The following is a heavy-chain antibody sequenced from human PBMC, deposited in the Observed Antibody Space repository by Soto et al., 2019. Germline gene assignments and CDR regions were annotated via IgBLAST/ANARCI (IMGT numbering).Heavy chain of an antibody. J-gene: IGHJ4*02. CDR2: IWYDGSNK. CDR1: GITFNSYG. Sequence: QVQLVESGGGVVQPGKCLRVSCAASGITFNSYGMHWVRQAPGKGLEWVAVIWYDGSNKYYADSVKGRFTISRDNSKNTLYLQMNSLRAEDTAVYYCARFSSSWYGKTDYWGQGTLVTVSS. D-gene: IGHD6-13*01. V-gene: IGHV3-33*01. CDR3: ARFSSSWYGKTDY.